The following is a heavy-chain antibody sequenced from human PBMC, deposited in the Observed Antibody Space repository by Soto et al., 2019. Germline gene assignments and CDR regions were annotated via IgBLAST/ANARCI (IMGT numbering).Heavy chain of an antibody. V-gene: IGHV1-69*08. J-gene: IGHJ4*02. CDR1: GGTFSSYT. CDR2: IIPILGIA. CDR3: ARDQSGSGIAVAEDDY. D-gene: IGHD6-19*01. Sequence: QVQLVQSGAEVKKPGSSVKVSCKASGGTFSSYTISWVRQAPGQGLEWMGRIIPILGIANYAQKFQGRVTITADKSTSTAYMELSSLRSEDTAVYYCARDQSGSGIAVAEDDYWGQGTLVTVSS.